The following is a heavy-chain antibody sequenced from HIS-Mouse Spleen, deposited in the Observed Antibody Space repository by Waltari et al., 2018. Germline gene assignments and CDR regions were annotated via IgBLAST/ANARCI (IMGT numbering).Heavy chain of an antibody. CDR2: IYYSGST. V-gene: IGHV4-39*07. D-gene: IGHD1-1*01. J-gene: IGHJ4*02. CDR3: ARDPRWNDGIDY. CDR1: GGSISSSSYY. Sequence: QLQLQESGPGLVKPSETLSLTCTVSGGSISSSSYYWGWIRQPPGTGLEGIGSIYYSGSTYYNPSLKSRVTISVDTSKNQFSLKLSSVTAADTAVYYCARDPRWNDGIDYWGQGTLVTVSS.